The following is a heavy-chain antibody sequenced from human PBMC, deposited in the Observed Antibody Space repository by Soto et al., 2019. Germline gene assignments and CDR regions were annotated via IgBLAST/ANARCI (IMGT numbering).Heavy chain of an antibody. J-gene: IGHJ4*01. CDR1: GGSISSGGYS. CDR2: IYHSGST. V-gene: IGHV4-30-2*01. Sequence: PSETLSLTCAVSGGSISSGGYSWSWIRQPPGKGLEWIGYIYHSGSTYYNPSLKSRVTISVDRSKNQFSLKLSSVTAADTAVYYCARAYYDSSGYRSHFDYWGHGTMVTVYS. D-gene: IGHD3-22*01. CDR3: ARAYYDSSGYRSHFDY.